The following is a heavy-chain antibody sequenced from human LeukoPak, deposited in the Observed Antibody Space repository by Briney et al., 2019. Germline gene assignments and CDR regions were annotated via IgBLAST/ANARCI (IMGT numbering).Heavy chain of an antibody. CDR2: INWNGGST. D-gene: IGHD3-22*01. CDR1: GFTFSSYA. V-gene: IGHV3-20*01. Sequence: GGSLRLSCAASGFTFSSYAMSWVRQAPGKGLEWVSGINWNGGSTGYADSVKGRFTISRDNAKNSLYLQMNSLRAEDTALYHCARGDSSGYTYYFDYWGQGTLVTVSS. CDR3: ARGDSSGYTYYFDY. J-gene: IGHJ4*02.